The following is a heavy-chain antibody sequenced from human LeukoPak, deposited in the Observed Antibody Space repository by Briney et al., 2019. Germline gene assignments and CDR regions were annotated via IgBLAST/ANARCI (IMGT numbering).Heavy chain of an antibody. J-gene: IGHJ6*02. CDR2: INHSGST. CDR3: ARSGPRTGRYYGSGSRSGYYYYGMDV. D-gene: IGHD3-10*01. Sequence: SETLSLTCTVSGGSISSSSYYWSWIRQPPGKGLEWIGEINHSGSTNYNPSLKSRVTISVDTSKNQFSLKLSSVTAADTAVYYCARSGPRTGRYYGSGSRSGYYYYGMDVWGQGTTVTVSS. V-gene: IGHV4-39*07. CDR1: GGSISSSSYY.